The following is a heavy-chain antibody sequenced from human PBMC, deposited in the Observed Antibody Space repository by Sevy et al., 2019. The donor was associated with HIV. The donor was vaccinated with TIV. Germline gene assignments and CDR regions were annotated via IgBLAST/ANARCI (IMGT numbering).Heavy chain of an antibody. Sequence: GGSLRLSCAASGFSFSWYWMSWVRQTPEKGLEWVANIRQDGSEKNYVDSVKGRFTISRDNAKNSLYLQMNGLRAKDTGGFFWGNKGGSGPNDAFYTRGQGTMVTVSS. CDR2: IRQDGSEK. J-gene: IGHJ3*02. V-gene: IGHV3-7*01. CDR3: GNKGGSGPNDAFYT. CDR1: GFSFSWYW. D-gene: IGHD3-10*01.